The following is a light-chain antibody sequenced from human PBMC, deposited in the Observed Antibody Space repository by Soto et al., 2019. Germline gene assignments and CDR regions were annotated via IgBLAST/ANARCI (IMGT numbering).Light chain of an antibody. J-gene: IGKJ4*02. Sequence: EIVMTQSPATLSVSPGERATLSCRSSQSVSSNLASYQQKPGQAPRLLIYGASTRATGIPARFSGSGSGTEFTLTNSSLQSEDLAVYYCQQYNSCPPLAFGGGTKVEIK. V-gene: IGKV3-15*01. CDR3: QQYNSCPPLA. CDR1: QSVSSN. CDR2: GAS.